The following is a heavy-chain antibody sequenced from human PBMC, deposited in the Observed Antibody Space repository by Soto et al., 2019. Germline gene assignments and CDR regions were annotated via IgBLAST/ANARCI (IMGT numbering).Heavy chain of an antibody. J-gene: IGHJ4*02. CDR2: MNPNSGNT. CDR1: GYSFTTYN. CDR3: AREHSSSWRFDY. Sequence: ASVKVSCKASGYSFTTYNINWVRQATGQGLEWMGWMNPNSGNTGYAQKFQGRVTMTRNTSISTAYMELSSLRSEDTAVYYCAREHSSSWRFDYWGQGTLVTVSS. V-gene: IGHV1-8*01. D-gene: IGHD6-13*01.